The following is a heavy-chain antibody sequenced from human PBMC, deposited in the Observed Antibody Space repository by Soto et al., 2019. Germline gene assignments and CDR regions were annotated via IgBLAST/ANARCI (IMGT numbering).Heavy chain of an antibody. V-gene: IGHV4-59*11. Sequence: SETLSLTGTVSGGSISSHYWSWIRQPPGKGLEWIGYIYYSGSTKYKPSLKSRVTISVDTPKNQVSLKLRSVTAADTAVYYCAWETYGDYVGYFDPWGQGIQVTVSS. CDR3: AWETYGDYVGYFDP. CDR1: GGSISSHY. CDR2: IYYSGST. D-gene: IGHD4-17*01. J-gene: IGHJ5*02.